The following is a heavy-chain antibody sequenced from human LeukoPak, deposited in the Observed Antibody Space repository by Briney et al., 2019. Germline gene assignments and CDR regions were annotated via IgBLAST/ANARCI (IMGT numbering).Heavy chain of an antibody. V-gene: IGHV3-21*01. CDR1: GFTFSSYS. CDR3: ASCYYDSSGYYYYAFDI. D-gene: IGHD3-22*01. CDR2: ISSSSSYI. J-gene: IGHJ3*02. Sequence: KPGGSLRLSCAASGFTFSSYSMNWVRQAPGKGLERVSSISSSSSYIYYADSVKGRFTISRDNAKNSLYLQMNSLRAEDTAVYYCASCYYDSSGYYYYAFDIWGQGTMVTVSS.